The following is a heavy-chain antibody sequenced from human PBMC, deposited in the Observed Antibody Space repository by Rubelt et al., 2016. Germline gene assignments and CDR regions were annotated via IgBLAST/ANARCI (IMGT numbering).Heavy chain of an antibody. V-gene: IGHV3-7*01. CDR2: IKQDGSEK. J-gene: IGHJ4*02. D-gene: IGHD2-2*01. Sequence: EVQLVESGGGLVKPGGSLRLSCAASGFTFSNTWMSWVRQAPGKGLVCVANIKQDGSEKYCVDSGKGRVTMARDNAKNSLYRQMNSLRVEDTAVYYCASDRVGWGQGTLVTVSS. CDR3: ASDRVG. CDR1: GFTFSNTW.